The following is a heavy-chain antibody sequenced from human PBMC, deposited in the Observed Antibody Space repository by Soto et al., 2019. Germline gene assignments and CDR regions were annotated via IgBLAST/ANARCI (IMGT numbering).Heavy chain of an antibody. Sequence: QVQLVESGGGVVQPGRSRRLSCAASGFTFSNYGMHWVRQAPGKGLEWVAVIWYDGSNKYYVDSVKGRFTISRDNSKNSLYLQMNSLRAEDTAVYSCARDGHGSGSYYTYWGQGTLVTVSS. J-gene: IGHJ4*02. CDR3: ARDGHGSGSYYTY. V-gene: IGHV3-33*01. CDR1: GFTFSNYG. CDR2: IWYDGSNK. D-gene: IGHD3-10*01.